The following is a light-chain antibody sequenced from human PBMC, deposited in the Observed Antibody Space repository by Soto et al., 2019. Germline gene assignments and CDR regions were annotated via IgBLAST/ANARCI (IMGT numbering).Light chain of an antibody. CDR1: QSVNSY. V-gene: IGKV1-39*01. CDR3: QQSSSTALT. Sequence: DIQMTQSPDSLSASVGDRVTITCRASQSVNSYLNWYQQKPGQAPSLLIYGASSLQSGVPSRFSGSGSGTDFTLTISSLQTEDSAVYYCQQSSSTALTFGGGTKVEIK. J-gene: IGKJ4*01. CDR2: GAS.